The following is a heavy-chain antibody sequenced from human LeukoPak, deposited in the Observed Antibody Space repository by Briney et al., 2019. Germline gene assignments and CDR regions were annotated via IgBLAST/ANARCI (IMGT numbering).Heavy chain of an antibody. J-gene: IGHJ4*02. V-gene: IGHV3-30*02. D-gene: IGHD6-6*01. CDR3: AKDEGEYSSSSGLDY. Sequence: GGSLRLSCAASGFTLSSYGMQWVRQAPGKGLGWGAVIWYGGSNKYYADSVKGRFTISRDNSKNTLYLQMNSLRAEDTAVYYCAKDEGEYSSSSGLDYWGQGTLVTVSS. CDR1: GFTLSSYG. CDR2: IWYGGSNK.